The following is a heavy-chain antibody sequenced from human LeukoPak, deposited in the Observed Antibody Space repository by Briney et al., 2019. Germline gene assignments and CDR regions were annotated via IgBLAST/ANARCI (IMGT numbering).Heavy chain of an antibody. V-gene: IGHV3-7*01. J-gene: IGHJ5*02. CDR2: IKQDGSER. CDR1: GFTFSTYW. CDR3: ARDQSAVRFQS. Sequence: QPGGSLRLSCAASGFTFSTYWMTWVRQAPGKGLEWVANIKQDGSERYYVDSVKGRFTFSRDNSKNTLYLQMSSLRTEDTAVYYCARDQSAVRFQSWGQGTLVTVSS. D-gene: IGHD2-2*01.